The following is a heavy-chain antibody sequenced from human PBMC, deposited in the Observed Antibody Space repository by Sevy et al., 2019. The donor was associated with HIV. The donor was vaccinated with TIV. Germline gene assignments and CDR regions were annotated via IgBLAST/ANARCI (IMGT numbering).Heavy chain of an antibody. J-gene: IGHJ4*02. CDR2: ISGSGGST. V-gene: IGHV3-23*01. Sequence: GGSLRLSCAASGFTFSSYAMSWVRQAPGKGLEWVSAISGSGGSTYYADSVKRRFTISRDNSKNTLYLQMNSLRAEDTAVYYCAKATRYYYDSSGYPQDRYFDYWGQGTLVTVSS. CDR3: AKATRYYYDSSGYPQDRYFDY. CDR1: GFTFSSYA. D-gene: IGHD3-22*01.